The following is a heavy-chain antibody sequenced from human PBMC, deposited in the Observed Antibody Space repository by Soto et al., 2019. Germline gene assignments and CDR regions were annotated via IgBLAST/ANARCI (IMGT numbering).Heavy chain of an antibody. CDR3: ARDKTYYYDSSGYNSLGY. Sequence: QVQLVQSGAEVKKPGASVKVSCKASGYTFTSYGISWVRQAPGQGLEWMGWISAYNGNTNYAQKLQGRVTMTTDTSASTAYMELRSLRSDDTAVYYCARDKTYYYDSSGYNSLGYWGQGTLVTVSS. CDR1: GYTFTSYG. J-gene: IGHJ4*02. V-gene: IGHV1-18*01. D-gene: IGHD3-22*01. CDR2: ISAYNGNT.